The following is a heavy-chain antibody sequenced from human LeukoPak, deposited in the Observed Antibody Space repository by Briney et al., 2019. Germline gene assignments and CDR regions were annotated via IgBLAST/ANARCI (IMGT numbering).Heavy chain of an antibody. J-gene: IGHJ4*02. CDR3: ARTASGLDY. D-gene: IGHD6-6*01. Sequence: SVKVSCKASGYTFTSYGISWVRQAPGQGLEWMGRIIPILGIANYAQKFQGRVTITADKSTSTAYMELSSLRSEDTAVYYCARTASGLDYWGQGTLVTVSS. CDR1: GYTFTSYG. CDR2: IIPILGIA. V-gene: IGHV1-69*04.